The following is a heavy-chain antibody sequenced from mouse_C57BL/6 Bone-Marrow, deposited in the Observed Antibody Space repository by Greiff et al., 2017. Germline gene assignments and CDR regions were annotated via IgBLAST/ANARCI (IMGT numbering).Heavy chain of an antibody. D-gene: IGHD2-3*01. V-gene: IGHV1-22*01. CDR3: ARDDGYLFYYYAMDY. Sequence: VQLKQSGPELVKPGASVKMSCKASGYTFTDYNMHWVKQSHGKSLEWIGYINPNNGGTSYNQKFKGKATLTVNKSSSTAYMELRSLTSEDAAVYYCARDDGYLFYYYAMDYGGQGTSVTVSS. J-gene: IGHJ4*01. CDR2: INPNNGGT. CDR1: GYTFTDYN.